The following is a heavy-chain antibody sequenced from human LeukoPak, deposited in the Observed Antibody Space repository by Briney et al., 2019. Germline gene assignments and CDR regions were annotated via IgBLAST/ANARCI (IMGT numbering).Heavy chain of an antibody. CDR3: ARDTARVMVRGVILDY. J-gene: IGHJ4*02. V-gene: IGHV3-7*01. Sequence: GGSLRLSCAASGFTFSSYWMSWVRQAPGKGPEWVANIKQDGSEKYYVDSVKGRFTISRDNAKNSLYLQMNSLRAEDTAVYYCARDTARVMVRGVILDYWGQGTLVTVSS. CDR1: GFTFSSYW. D-gene: IGHD3-10*01. CDR2: IKQDGSEK.